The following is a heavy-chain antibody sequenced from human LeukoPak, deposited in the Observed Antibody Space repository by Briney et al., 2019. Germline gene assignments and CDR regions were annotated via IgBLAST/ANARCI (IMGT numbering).Heavy chain of an antibody. J-gene: IGHJ4*02. CDR1: GGTFSSYA. V-gene: IGHV1-69*05. CDR2: IIPIFGTA. CDR3: ARGSLRYFDWFIDY. D-gene: IGHD3-9*01. Sequence: ASVKVSCKASGGTFSSYAISWVRQAPGQGLEWMGRIIPIFGTANYAQKFQGRVTITTDESTSTAYMKLSSLRSEDTAVYYCARGSLRYFDWFIDYWGQGTLVTVSS.